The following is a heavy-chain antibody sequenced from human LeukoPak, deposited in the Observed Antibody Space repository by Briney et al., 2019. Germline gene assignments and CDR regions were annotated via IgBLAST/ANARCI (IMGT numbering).Heavy chain of an antibody. V-gene: IGHV4-61*01. CDR3: ARGIIRGADTPYYYGMDV. CDR1: GGSVSSGSYF. J-gene: IGHJ6*02. Sequence: PSETLSLTCTVSGGSVSSGSYFWSWIRQPPGKGLEWIGYIYCSGSTNYNPSLKSRVTISVDTSKNQFSLKLSSVTAADTAVYWCARGIIRGADTPYYYGMDVWGRGTTVTVSS. D-gene: IGHD3-10*01. CDR2: IYCSGST.